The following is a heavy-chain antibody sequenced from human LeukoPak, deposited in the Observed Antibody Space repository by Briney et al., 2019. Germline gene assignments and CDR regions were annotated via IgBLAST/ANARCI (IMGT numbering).Heavy chain of an antibody. D-gene: IGHD2-8*01. J-gene: IGHJ4*02. CDR2: ISSNGGST. Sequence: GGYLRLYCAAYGFTFSSYAMHWVRQAPGNGLEYVSAISSNGGSTSHAFSVRGRFTISRATSKNTLYLQMGRLGAEDVALYYSARGLTEVGVNSGNGAGGPIGNYYWGQGTLVTVSS. CDR1: GFTFSSYA. V-gene: IGHV3-64*01. CDR3: ARGLTEVGVNSGNGAGGPIGNYY.